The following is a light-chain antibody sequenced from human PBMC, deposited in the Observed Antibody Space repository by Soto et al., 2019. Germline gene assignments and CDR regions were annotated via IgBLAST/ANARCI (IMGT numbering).Light chain of an antibody. V-gene: IGKV1-13*02. Sequence: AIQLTQSPSSLSASVGDRLTITCRASQAIRTALGWYQQKPGKVPKLLIYAASTLQSGVPSRFSGSGSGTDFTLTISCLQSEDFATYYCQQYYSYPLTFGGGTKVDIK. CDR1: QAIRTA. CDR3: QQYYSYPLT. J-gene: IGKJ4*01. CDR2: AAS.